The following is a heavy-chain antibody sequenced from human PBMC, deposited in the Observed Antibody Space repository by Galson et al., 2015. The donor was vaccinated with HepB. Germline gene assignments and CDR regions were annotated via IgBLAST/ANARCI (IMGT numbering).Heavy chain of an antibody. CDR1: GFTFSSYG. J-gene: IGHJ6*02. D-gene: IGHD2-2*02. CDR3: AKSPQGRYQLLYGAFEYYGMDV. Sequence: SLRLSCAASGFTFSSYGMHWVRQAPGKGLEWVAVISYDGSNKYYADSVKGRFTISRDNSKNTLYLQMNSLRAEDTAVYYCAKSPQGRYQLLYGAFEYYGMDVWGQGTTVTVSS. CDR2: ISYDGSNK. V-gene: IGHV3-30*18.